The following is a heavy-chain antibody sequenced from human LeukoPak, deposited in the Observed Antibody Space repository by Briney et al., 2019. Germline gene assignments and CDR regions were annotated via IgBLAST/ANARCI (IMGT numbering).Heavy chain of an antibody. CDR3: ARDLHKYSGYGLTE. D-gene: IGHD5-12*01. CDR2: INPNNGGT. V-gene: IGHV1-2*02. CDR1: GYTFTDYY. J-gene: IGHJ4*02. Sequence: EASVKVSCKASGYTFTDYYIHWVRQAPGQGLEWMGWINPNNGGTYFAQKFKGRVTMTRDTSVSTAYVEVSSLRSDDTAGYYCARDLHKYSGYGLTEWGQGTLVTVSS.